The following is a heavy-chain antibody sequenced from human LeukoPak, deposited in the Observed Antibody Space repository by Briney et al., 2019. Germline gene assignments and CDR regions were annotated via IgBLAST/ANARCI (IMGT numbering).Heavy chain of an antibody. CDR1: GGSFSGYY. V-gene: IGHV4-34*01. Sequence: PSETLSLTCAVYGGSFSGYYWSWIRQPPGKGLEWIGEINHSGSTNYNPSLKSRVTISVDTSKNQFSLKLSSVTAADTAVYYCARHFRTYGNYGYYYYYYMDVWGKGTTVTVSS. CDR3: ARHFRTYGNYGYYYYYYMDV. CDR2: INHSGST. J-gene: IGHJ6*03. D-gene: IGHD4-11*01.